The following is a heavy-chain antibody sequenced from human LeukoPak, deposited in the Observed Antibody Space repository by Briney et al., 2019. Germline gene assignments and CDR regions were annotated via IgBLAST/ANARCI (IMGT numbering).Heavy chain of an antibody. D-gene: IGHD6-19*01. J-gene: IGHJ4*02. Sequence: GASLRLSCAASGSTFSSFDMSWVRQAPGKGLERVSAISGGGGSTYYADSVKGRFTISRDNSKNTLYLQMNSLRAEDTAIYYCAKRNLRAVAPGYWGQGTLVTVSS. CDR1: GSTFSSFD. V-gene: IGHV3-23*01. CDR3: AKRNLRAVAPGY. CDR2: ISGGGGST.